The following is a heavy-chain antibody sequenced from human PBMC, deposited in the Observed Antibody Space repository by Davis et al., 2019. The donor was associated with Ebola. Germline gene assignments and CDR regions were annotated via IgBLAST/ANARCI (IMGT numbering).Heavy chain of an antibody. J-gene: IGHJ3*02. CDR2: IYYSGST. Sequence: PSETLSLTCTVSGGSISSYYWSWIRQPPGKGLEWIGYIYYSGSTYYNPSLKSRVTISVDTSKNQFSLKLSSVTAADTAVYYCARGEGPQFDIWGQGTMVTVSS. V-gene: IGHV4-59*12. CDR1: GGSISSYY. CDR3: ARGEGPQFDI.